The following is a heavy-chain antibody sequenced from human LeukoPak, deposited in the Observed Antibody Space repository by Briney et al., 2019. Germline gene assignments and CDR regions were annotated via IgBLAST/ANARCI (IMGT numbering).Heavy chain of an antibody. CDR3: ATSAPTIFGVVIKLGVDYYYGMDV. J-gene: IGHJ6*02. V-gene: IGHV1-24*01. Sequence: ASVKVSCKVSGYTLTELSMHWVRQAPGKGLEWMGGFDPEDGETIYAQKFQGRVTMTEDTSTDTAYMKLSSLRSEDTAVYYYATSAPTIFGVVIKLGVDYYYGMDVWGQGTTVTVSS. CDR2: FDPEDGET. CDR1: GYTLTELS. D-gene: IGHD3-3*01.